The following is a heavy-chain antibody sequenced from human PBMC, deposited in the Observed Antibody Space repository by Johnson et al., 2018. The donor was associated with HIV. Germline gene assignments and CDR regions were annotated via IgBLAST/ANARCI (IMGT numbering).Heavy chain of an antibody. J-gene: IGHJ3*02. CDR1: GFTFDDYA. CDR2: ISWDGGST. V-gene: IGHV3-43D*03. D-gene: IGHD3-9*01. CDR3: ARVASPYYDILTGAGAFDI. Sequence: VQLVESGGVVVQPGGSLRLSCAASGFTFDDYAMHWVRQAPGKGLEWVSLISWDGGSTYYADSMKGRFTISRDNSKNSLYLQMNSLRPEDTALSYCARVASPYYDILTGAGAFDIWGQGTMVTVSS.